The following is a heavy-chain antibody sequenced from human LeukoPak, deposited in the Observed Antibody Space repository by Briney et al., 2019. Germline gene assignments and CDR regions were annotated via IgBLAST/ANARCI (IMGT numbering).Heavy chain of an antibody. CDR1: GGSISSGSYY. V-gene: IGHV4-61*09. Sequence: SETLSLTCTVSGGSISSGSYYWSWIRQPAGKGLEWIGHIYTSGSTNYNPSLKSRVTMSVDTSKNQFSLKLSSVTAADTAVYYCARDKPDYGDYSTSPAYYMDVWGIGTTVTVSS. D-gene: IGHD4-17*01. CDR2: IYTSGST. CDR3: ARDKPDYGDYSTSPAYYMDV. J-gene: IGHJ6*03.